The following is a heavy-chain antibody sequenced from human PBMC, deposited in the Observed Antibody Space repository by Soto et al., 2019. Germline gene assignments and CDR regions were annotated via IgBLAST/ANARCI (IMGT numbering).Heavy chain of an antibody. CDR2: VSHDGQNT. V-gene: IGHV3-30*18. D-gene: IGHD6-19*01. Sequence: VQLVESGGGVVQPGRSLRLSCAASGFTFSDYAMHWVRQAPGKGLEWVAVVSHDGQNTNYADSVKGRFTISRDSSKNTVSLDMTSLRAEDTAVYYCAKGGRQWLVTSAFNYWGQGALVTVSS. CDR1: GFTFSDYA. J-gene: IGHJ4*02. CDR3: AKGGRQWLVTSAFNY.